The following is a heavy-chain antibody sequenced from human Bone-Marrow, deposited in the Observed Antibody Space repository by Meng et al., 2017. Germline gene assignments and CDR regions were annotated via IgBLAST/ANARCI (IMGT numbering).Heavy chain of an antibody. Sequence: VQLRQCAAYLFTPSATLSLTCVVSGGSFSEYSRSWIRQPPGKGLEWIGEINHSGSTNYNPSLESRATISVDTSQNNLSLKLSSVTAADSAVYYCARGPTTMAHDFDYWGQGTLVTVSS. J-gene: IGHJ4*02. CDR3: ARGPTTMAHDFDY. D-gene: IGHD4-11*01. V-gene: IGHV4-34*01. CDR2: INHSGST. CDR1: GGSFSEYS.